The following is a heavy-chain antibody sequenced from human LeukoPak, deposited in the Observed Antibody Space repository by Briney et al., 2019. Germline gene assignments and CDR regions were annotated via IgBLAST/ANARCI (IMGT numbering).Heavy chain of an antibody. V-gene: IGHV1-69*13. Sequence: SVKVSCKASGGTFSSYAISWVRQAPGQGLEWMGGIIPIFGTANYAQKFQGRVTITADESTSTAYMELSRLRSDDTAVYYCAREDETLLRGSFDYWGQGTLVTVSS. CDR1: GGTFSSYA. D-gene: IGHD1-26*01. CDR2: IIPIFGTA. J-gene: IGHJ4*02. CDR3: AREDETLLRGSFDY.